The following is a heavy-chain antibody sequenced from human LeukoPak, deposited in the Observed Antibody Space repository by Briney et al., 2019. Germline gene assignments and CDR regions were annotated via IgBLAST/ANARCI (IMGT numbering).Heavy chain of an antibody. Sequence: PSETLSLTCTVSGGSISSSSYYWGWIRQPPGKGVEWIGSIYYSGSTYYNPSLKSRVTISVDTSKNQFSLKLSSVTAADTAVYYCARPLGYCSGGSCSNWFDPWGQGTLVTVSS. J-gene: IGHJ5*02. V-gene: IGHV4-39*01. CDR1: GGSISSSSYY. CDR2: IYYSGST. CDR3: ARPLGYCSGGSCSNWFDP. D-gene: IGHD2-15*01.